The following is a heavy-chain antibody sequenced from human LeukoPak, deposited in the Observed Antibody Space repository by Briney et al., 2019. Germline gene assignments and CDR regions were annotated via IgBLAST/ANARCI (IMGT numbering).Heavy chain of an antibody. CDR3: ARDLSYSGAWSYFDY. CDR1: GFTFTGFW. CDR2: INEYGSET. Sequence: PGGSLRLSCAASGFTFTGFWMSWVRRAPGKGLGWVAKINEYGSETYYVDSVKGRSTISRDNAKNSLYLQMNSLRVEDTAVYYCARDLSYSGAWSYFDYWGQGTLVTVSS. V-gene: IGHV3-7*05. J-gene: IGHJ4*02. D-gene: IGHD6-19*01.